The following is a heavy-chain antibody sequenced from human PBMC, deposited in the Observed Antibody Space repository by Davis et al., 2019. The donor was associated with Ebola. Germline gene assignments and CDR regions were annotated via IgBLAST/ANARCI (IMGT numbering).Heavy chain of an antibody. D-gene: IGHD2-8*01. V-gene: IGHV3-7*01. CDR2: IKQDGSEK. CDR3: ARDLGNGVSGFDP. CDR1: GFTFSSYW. Sequence: GESLKISCAASGFTFSSYWMSWVRQAPVRGLEWVANIKQDGSEKQYVDSVKGRFTISRDNAKNSLYLQMNSLRDEDTAVYYCARDLGNGVSGFDPWGQGTLVTVSS. J-gene: IGHJ5*02.